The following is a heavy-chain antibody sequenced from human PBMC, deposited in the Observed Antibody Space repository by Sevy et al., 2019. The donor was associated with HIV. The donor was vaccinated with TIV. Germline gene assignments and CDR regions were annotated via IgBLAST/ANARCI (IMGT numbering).Heavy chain of an antibody. CDR2: IIPIFGTA. CDR3: ARDKEVDTAMVNYYYGMDV. J-gene: IGHJ6*02. D-gene: IGHD5-18*01. CDR1: GGTFSSYA. Sequence: ASVKVSCEASGGTFSSYAISWVRQAPGQGLEWMGGIIPIFGTANYAQKFQGRVTITADESTSTVYMELSSLRSEDTAVYYCARDKEVDTAMVNYYYGMDVWGQGTTVTVSS. V-gene: IGHV1-69*13.